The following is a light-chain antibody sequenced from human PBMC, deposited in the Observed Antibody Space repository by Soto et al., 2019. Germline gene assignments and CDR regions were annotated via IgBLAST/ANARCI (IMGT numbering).Light chain of an antibody. CDR3: QHYGRSPPSWT. CDR1: QSVGSSY. CDR2: DAS. Sequence: ETVLTQSPGTLSLSPGERATLSCRASQSVGSSYLAWYQQKPGQAPRLLISDASTSATGIPDRFSGSGSGTDLTLTISRLEPEDFAVYYCQHYGRSPPSWTFGQGTKVEIK. V-gene: IGKV3-20*01. J-gene: IGKJ1*01.